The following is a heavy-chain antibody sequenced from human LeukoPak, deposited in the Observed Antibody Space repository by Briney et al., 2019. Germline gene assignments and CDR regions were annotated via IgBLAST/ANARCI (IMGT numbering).Heavy chain of an antibody. CDR1: GFTFSNAW. V-gene: IGHV3-15*01. D-gene: IGHD3-3*01. CDR3: AKSTDYDFWSGYAPFDY. CDR2: IKSKSDGGTT. Sequence: GGSLRLSCAASGFTFSNAWMSWVRQAPGKGLEWVGRIKSKSDGGTTDYAAPVKGRFTVSRDNSKNTLYLLMNSLRAEDTAVYYCAKSTDYDFWSGYAPFDYWGQGTLVTVSS. J-gene: IGHJ4*02.